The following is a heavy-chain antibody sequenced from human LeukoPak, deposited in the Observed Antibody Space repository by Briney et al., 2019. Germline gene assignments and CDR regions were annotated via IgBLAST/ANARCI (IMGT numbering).Heavy chain of an antibody. CDR3: ARRSRSYYTPYYFDS. CDR1: GGSFSGYY. Sequence: SGTLSLTCAVYGGSFSGYYWTWIRQPPGKGLEWIGEINHGGSTNYNPSLKSRVTISVDTSKNQFSLRLSSVTAADTAVYYCARRSRSYYTPYYFDSWGQGTLVTVSS. J-gene: IGHJ4*02. V-gene: IGHV4-34*01. D-gene: IGHD3-10*01. CDR2: INHGGST.